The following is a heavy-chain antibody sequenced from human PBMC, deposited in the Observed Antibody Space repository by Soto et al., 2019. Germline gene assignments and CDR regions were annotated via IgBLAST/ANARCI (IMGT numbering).Heavy chain of an antibody. Sequence: GSGPTLVNPTQTLTLTCTFSGFSLSTSGVGVGWIRQPPGKALEWLALIYWDDDKRYSPSLKSRLTITKDTSKNQVVLTMTNMDPVDTATYYCAHWDRYCISTSCYHWFDPWGQGTLVTSPQ. CDR2: IYWDDDK. D-gene: IGHD2-2*01. CDR3: AHWDRYCISTSCYHWFDP. V-gene: IGHV2-5*02. CDR1: GFSLSTSGVG. J-gene: IGHJ5*02.